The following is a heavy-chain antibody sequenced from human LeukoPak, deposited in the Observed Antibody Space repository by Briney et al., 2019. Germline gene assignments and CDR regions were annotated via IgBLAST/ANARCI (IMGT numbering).Heavy chain of an antibody. CDR3: ARGGDYVAFDI. CDR2: INHSGST. J-gene: IGHJ3*02. D-gene: IGHD4-17*01. V-gene: IGHV4-34*01. Sequence: SETLSLTCAAYGGSFSGYYWSWIRQPPGKGLEWIGEINHSGSTNYNPSLKSRVTMSVDTSKNQFSLKLSSVTAADTAVYYCARGGDYVAFDIWGQGTMVTVSS. CDR1: GGSFSGYY.